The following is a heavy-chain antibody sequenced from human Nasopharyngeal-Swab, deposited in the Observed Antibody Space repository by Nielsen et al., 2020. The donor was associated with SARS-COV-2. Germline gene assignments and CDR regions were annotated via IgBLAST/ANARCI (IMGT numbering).Heavy chain of an antibody. V-gene: IGHV3-21*01. CDR3: ARDQGPLTGALNYFDF. D-gene: IGHD3-9*01. CDR1: GFTFGSYN. CDR2: ITRSSSYI. J-gene: IGHJ4*02. Sequence: GESLKISCAASGFTFGSYNMVWVRQAPGKGLEWVSFITRSSSYIYYEDSVRGRFTIPRDNAKNSLYLQMHSLRAEDTAVYYCARDQGPLTGALNYFDFWGQGTLVTVSS.